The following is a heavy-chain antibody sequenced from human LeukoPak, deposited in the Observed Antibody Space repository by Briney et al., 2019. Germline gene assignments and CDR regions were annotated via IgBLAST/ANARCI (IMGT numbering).Heavy chain of an antibody. V-gene: IGHV4-39*07. J-gene: IGHJ6*03. CDR3: ARGDVEMAPPPEGYYYYMDV. CDR1: GGSISSSSYY. CDR2: IYYSGST. Sequence: SETLPLTCTVSGGSISSSSYYWGWIRQPPGKGLEWIGNIYYSGSTNYNPSLKSRVTISVDTSKNQFSLKLSSVTAADTAVYYCARGDVEMAPPPEGYYYYMDVWGKGTTVTISS. D-gene: IGHD5-24*01.